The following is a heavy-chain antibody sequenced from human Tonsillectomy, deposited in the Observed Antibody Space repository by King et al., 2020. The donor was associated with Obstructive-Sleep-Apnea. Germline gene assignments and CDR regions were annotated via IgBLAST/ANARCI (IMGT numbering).Heavy chain of an antibody. J-gene: IGHJ4*02. CDR1: GFTFSSYL. Sequence: VQLVESGGGLVQPGGSLRLSCAASGFTFSSYLMSWVRQAPGKGRGWVANIKQDGSEKYYVDSVKGRLTISIDNAKNSLYLQMNSMRAEETAVYYCARVAWIQLWFIDYWGQGTLVTVSS. V-gene: IGHV3-7*01. CDR2: IKQDGSEK. D-gene: IGHD5-18*01. CDR3: ARVAWIQLWFIDY.